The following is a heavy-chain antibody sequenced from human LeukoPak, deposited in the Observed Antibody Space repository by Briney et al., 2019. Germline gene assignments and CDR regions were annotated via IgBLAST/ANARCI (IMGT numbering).Heavy chain of an antibody. CDR3: AREVGSRASLDY. CDR1: GFTFSSYS. V-gene: IGHV3-21*01. CDR2: ISSSSSYI. J-gene: IGHJ4*02. Sequence: GGSPRLSCAASGFTFSSYSMNWVRQAPGKGLEWVSYISSSSSYIYYADSVKGRFTLSRDNAKNSLYLQMNSLRAEDTAVYYCAREVGSRASLDYWGQGTLVTVSS. D-gene: IGHD1-26*01.